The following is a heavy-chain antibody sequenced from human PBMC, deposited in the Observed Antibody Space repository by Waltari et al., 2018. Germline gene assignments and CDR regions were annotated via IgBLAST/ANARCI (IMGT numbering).Heavy chain of an antibody. CDR3: ASPTGGGVYFDY. V-gene: IGHV3-30-3*01. CDR1: GFTFSSYA. D-gene: IGHD3-10*01. Sequence: QVQLVESGGGVVQPGRSLRLSCAASGFTFSSYAMHWVRQAPGKGLAWVAVISYDGSNKYYADSVKGRFTISRDNSKNTLYLQMNSLRAEDTAVYYCASPTGGGVYFDYWGQGTLVTVSS. J-gene: IGHJ4*02. CDR2: ISYDGSNK.